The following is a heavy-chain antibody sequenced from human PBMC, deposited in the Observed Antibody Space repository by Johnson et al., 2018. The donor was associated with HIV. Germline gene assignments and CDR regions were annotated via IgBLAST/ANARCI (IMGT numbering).Heavy chain of an antibody. Sequence: EKLVESGGGLIQPGGSLRLSCAASGFTVSSNYMSWVRQAPGKGLEWVSVIYSGGSTYYADSVKGRFTISRDNSKNTLYLQMNSLRAGDTAVYYCAKGYIAAAGDGWDAFDIWGQGTMVTVSS. V-gene: IGHV3-53*01. CDR3: AKGYIAAAGDGWDAFDI. CDR2: IYSGGST. J-gene: IGHJ3*02. D-gene: IGHD6-25*01. CDR1: GFTVSSNY.